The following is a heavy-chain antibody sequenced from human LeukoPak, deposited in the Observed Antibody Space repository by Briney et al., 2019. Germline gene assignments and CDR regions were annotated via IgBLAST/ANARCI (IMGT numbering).Heavy chain of an antibody. V-gene: IGHV1-69*02. J-gene: IGHJ3*02. Sequence: SVKVSCKASGGTFSSYTISWVRQAPGQGLEWMGRIIPILGIANYAQKFQGRVTITADKSTSTAYMELSSLRSEDTAVYYCARSVCSSTSCYDAFDIWGQGTMVTVSS. D-gene: IGHD2-2*01. CDR1: GGTFSSYT. CDR2: IIPILGIA. CDR3: ARSVCSSTSCYDAFDI.